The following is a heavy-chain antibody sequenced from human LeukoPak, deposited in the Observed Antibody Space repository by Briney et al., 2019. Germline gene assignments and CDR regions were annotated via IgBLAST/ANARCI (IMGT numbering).Heavy chain of an antibody. CDR1: GYTFTSYD. D-gene: IGHD3-10*01. V-gene: IGHV1-8*01. CDR2: MNPNSGNT. J-gene: IGHJ4*02. CDR3: AISFGELDPYFDY. Sequence: GASVKVSCKASGYTFTSYDINWVRQATGQGLEWMGWMNPNSGNTGYAQKFQGRVTMTSSTAINTAYMELSILRSEDTAGYYWAISFGELDPYFDYWGQGTLVTVSS.